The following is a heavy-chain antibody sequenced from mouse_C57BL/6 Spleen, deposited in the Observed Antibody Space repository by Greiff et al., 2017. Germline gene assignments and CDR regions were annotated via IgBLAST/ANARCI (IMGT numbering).Heavy chain of an antibody. V-gene: IGHV1-19*01. CDR3: ARSLPLITTVVATGDY. J-gene: IGHJ2*01. CDR2: INPYNGGT. CDR1: GYTFTDYY. Sequence: EVQLQQSGPVLVKPGASVKMSCKASGYTFTDYYMNWVKQSHGKSLEWIGVINPYNGGTSYNQKFKGKATLTVDKSSSTAYMELNSLTSEDSAVYYCARSLPLITTVVATGDYWGQGTTLTVSS. D-gene: IGHD1-1*01.